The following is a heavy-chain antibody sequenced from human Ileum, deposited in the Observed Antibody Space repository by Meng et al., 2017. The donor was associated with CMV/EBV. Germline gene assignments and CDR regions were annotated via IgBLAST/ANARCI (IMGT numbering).Heavy chain of an antibody. J-gene: IGHJ4*02. CDR1: GFTFSSHA. D-gene: IGHD1-26*01. V-gene: IGHV3-30-3*01. CDR2: ISHDGNYK. Sequence: LSCAASGFTFSSHAMHWVRQAPGKGLEWVALISHDGNYKYCADSVKGRFTISRDNSKNTLFLQMNSLGAEDAAVYYCVAEVGARNFEYWGQGTLVTVSS. CDR3: VAEVGARNFEY.